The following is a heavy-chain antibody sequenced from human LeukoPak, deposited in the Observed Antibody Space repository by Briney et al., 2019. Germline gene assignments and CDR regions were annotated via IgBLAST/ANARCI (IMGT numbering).Heavy chain of an antibody. J-gene: IGHJ6*02. Sequence: ASVKVSCKASGYTFTSYGISWVRQAPGQGLEWMGWISAYNGNTNYAQKLQGRVTMTTDTSTSTAYMELRSLRSDDTAVYYCARPLSTSSGWYVYYYYGMGVWGQGTTVTVSS. CDR2: ISAYNGNT. D-gene: IGHD6-19*01. CDR3: ARPLSTSSGWYVYYYYGMGV. V-gene: IGHV1-18*01. CDR1: GYTFTSYG.